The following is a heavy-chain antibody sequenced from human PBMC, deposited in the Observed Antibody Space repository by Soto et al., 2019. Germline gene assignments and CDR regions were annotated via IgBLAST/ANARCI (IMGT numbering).Heavy chain of an antibody. CDR3: ARGYHYYDSSGYDKWDAFDI. CDR2: ISSSSSYI. CDR1: GFTFSSYS. D-gene: IGHD3-22*01. Sequence: EVPLVESGGGLVKPGGSLRLSCAASGFTFSSYSMNWVRQAPGKGLEWVSSISSSSSYIYYADSVKGRFTISRDNAKTSLYLKMNSLRAEDTAVYYCARGYHYYDSSGYDKWDAFDIWGQGTMVTVSS. V-gene: IGHV3-21*01. J-gene: IGHJ3*02.